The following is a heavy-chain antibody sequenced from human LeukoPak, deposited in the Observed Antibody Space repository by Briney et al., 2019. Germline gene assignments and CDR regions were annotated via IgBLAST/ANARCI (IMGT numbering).Heavy chain of an antibody. CDR2: ISPYNGNT. J-gene: IGHJ5*02. CDR1: GYTFTSYG. V-gene: IGHV1-18*01. Sequence: GASVKVSCKASGYTFTSYGISWVRQAPGQGLEWMGWISPYNGNTNYAQKHHGRVTMTTDTSTITAYMELRNLRSDDTAGHVCARVELGYIWFDPWGEGTLVTVSS. D-gene: IGHD7-27*01. CDR3: ARVELGYIWFDP.